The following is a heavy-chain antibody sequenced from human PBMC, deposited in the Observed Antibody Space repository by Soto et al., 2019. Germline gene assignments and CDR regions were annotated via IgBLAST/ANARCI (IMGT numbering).Heavy chain of an antibody. Sequence: GASVKVSCKASGYTFTSYGISWVRHAPGQGLEWMGWISAYNGNTNYAQKLQGRVTMTTDTSTSTAYMELRSLRSDDTAVYYCARAVTFGGVIVDAFDIWGQGTMVTVSS. CDR1: GYTFTSYG. V-gene: IGHV1-18*01. J-gene: IGHJ3*02. D-gene: IGHD3-16*02. CDR2: ISAYNGNT. CDR3: ARAVTFGGVIVDAFDI.